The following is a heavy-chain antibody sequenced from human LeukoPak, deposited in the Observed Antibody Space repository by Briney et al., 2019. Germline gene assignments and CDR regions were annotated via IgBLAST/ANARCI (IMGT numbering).Heavy chain of an antibody. V-gene: IGHV3-23*01. CDR2: ISGSGGST. D-gene: IGHD3-10*01. CDR1: GFTFSSYA. CDR3: AKGGPMVSYYGMDA. Sequence: GASLRLSCAASGFTFSSYAMSWVRQAPGKGLEWVSAISGSGGSTYYADSVKGRLTISRDNSKNTLYLQMNSLRAEDTAVYYCAKGGPMVSYYGMDAWGQGTTVTVSS. J-gene: IGHJ6*02.